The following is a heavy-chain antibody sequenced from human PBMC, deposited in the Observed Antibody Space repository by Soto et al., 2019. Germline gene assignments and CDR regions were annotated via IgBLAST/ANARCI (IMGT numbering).Heavy chain of an antibody. V-gene: IGHV1-18*01. CDR1: GYTFTTSG. CDR3: ARQGSWPYYYYGLDV. D-gene: IGHD1-26*01. Sequence: QVQLVQSGPEVRKPGASVKVSCEASGYTFTTSGISWVRQVPGQGLEWMGWISTYNGDTNSAQNFQGRVLMTADTSSXTAYMELRSLKSDDTAVYYCARQGSWPYYYYGLDVWGQGTTVTVSS. CDR2: ISTYNGDT. J-gene: IGHJ6*02.